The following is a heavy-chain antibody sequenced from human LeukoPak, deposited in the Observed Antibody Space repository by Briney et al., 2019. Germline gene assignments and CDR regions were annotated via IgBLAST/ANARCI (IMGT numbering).Heavy chain of an antibody. Sequence: GGSLRLSCAASGFTFSSYAMSWVRQAPGKGLEWVSAISGSGGSTYYADSVKGRFTISRDNAKNSLYLQMNSLRAEDTAVYYSARDFIAAAVLRPYYFDYWGQGTLVTVSS. CDR2: ISGSGGST. CDR1: GFTFSSYA. CDR3: ARDFIAAAVLRPYYFDY. V-gene: IGHV3-23*01. J-gene: IGHJ4*02. D-gene: IGHD6-13*01.